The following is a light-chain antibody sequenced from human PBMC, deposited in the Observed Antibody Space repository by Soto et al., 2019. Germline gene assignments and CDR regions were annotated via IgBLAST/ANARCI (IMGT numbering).Light chain of an antibody. CDR3: QQYYSYPRT. Sequence: AIRMTQSPSSFSASTGDRVTITCRASQGISSYLAWYQQKPGKAPKLLIYAASTLQSGVPSRFSGSGSGTDFTLTISFLQSEDFATYYGQQYYSYPRTFGQGTKVEIK. J-gene: IGKJ1*01. CDR1: QGISSY. V-gene: IGKV1-8*01. CDR2: AAS.